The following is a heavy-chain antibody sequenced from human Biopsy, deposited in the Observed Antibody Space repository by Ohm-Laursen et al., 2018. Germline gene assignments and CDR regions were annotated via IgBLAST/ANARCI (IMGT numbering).Heavy chain of an antibody. V-gene: IGHV4-61*01. CDR3: ARGSSYGYDFDY. D-gene: IGHD5-18*01. Sequence: GTLSLTCTVSGDSVSSGSFYWTWIRQPPGQGLEYIGYIYDRGSTANYNPSLESRVTMSVDMPKNQFSLKLSSVTAADTAVYFCARGSSYGYDFDYRGQGTLVAVSS. CDR1: GDSVSSGSFY. J-gene: IGHJ4*02. CDR2: IYDRGSTA.